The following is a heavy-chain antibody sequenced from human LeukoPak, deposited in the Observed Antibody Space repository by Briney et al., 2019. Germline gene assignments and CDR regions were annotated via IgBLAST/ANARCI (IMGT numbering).Heavy chain of an antibody. Sequence: GGSLRLSCEVSGFTFIDYDMSWVRQAPGEGLEWVSAVSGSGGSTYYADSMKGRFTISRDNSKNTTYLQMNSLRAEDTAVYYCAKARGIVFYYHYGMDVWGQETTVTVSS. V-gene: IGHV3-23*01. J-gene: IGHJ6*02. D-gene: IGHD3-16*01. CDR3: AKARGIVFYYHYGMDV. CDR2: VSGSGGST. CDR1: GFTFIDYD.